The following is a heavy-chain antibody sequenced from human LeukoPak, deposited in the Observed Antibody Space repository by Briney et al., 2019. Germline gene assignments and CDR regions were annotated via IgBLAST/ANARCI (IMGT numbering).Heavy chain of an antibody. Sequence: SETLSLTCSVSGVSIFSYYWNWIRQPPGKGLEWIGYAHYSGSTNYNPSLKSRVTISVDTSKSQFSLKLSSATAADTAVYYCATGRSIRYFDYWGQGTLLTVSS. D-gene: IGHD3-9*01. J-gene: IGHJ4*02. V-gene: IGHV4-59*08. CDR1: GVSIFSYY. CDR2: AHYSGST. CDR3: ATGRSIRYFDY.